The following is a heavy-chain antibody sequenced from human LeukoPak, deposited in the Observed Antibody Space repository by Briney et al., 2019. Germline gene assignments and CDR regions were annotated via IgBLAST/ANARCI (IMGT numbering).Heavy chain of an antibody. CDR3: ARDKYILPGAIPNWFDP. V-gene: IGHV7-4-1*02. D-gene: IGHD2-2*01. CDR1: GYTFTSYA. J-gene: IGHJ5*02. Sequence: GASVKVSCKASGYTFTSYAMNWVRQAPGQGLEWMGWINTNTGNPTYAQGFTGRFVFSFDTSVSTAYLQISSLKSEDTAVYYCARDKYILPGAIPNWFDPWGQGTLVTVSS. CDR2: INTNTGNP.